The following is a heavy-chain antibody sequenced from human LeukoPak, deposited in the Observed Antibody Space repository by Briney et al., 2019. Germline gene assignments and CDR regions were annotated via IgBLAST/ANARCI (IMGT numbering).Heavy chain of an antibody. CDR1: GLTFSNAW. Sequence: PGGSLRLSCAPPGLTFSNAWMSWVRQAQGKGLEWVGRIKSKTDGGTTDYAAPVKGRFTISRDDSKNTLYLQMNSLKTEDTAVYYCTTDRSPNPADIVVVTAPDYWGQGTLVTVSS. J-gene: IGHJ4*02. D-gene: IGHD2-21*02. CDR2: IKSKTDGGTT. V-gene: IGHV3-15*01. CDR3: TTDRSPNPADIVVVTAPDY.